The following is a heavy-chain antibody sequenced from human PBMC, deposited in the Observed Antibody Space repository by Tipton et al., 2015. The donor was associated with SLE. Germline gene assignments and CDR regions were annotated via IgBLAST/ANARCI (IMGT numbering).Heavy chain of an antibody. CDR1: GGSITSSSYF. J-gene: IGHJ6*03. V-gene: IGHV4-39*07. CDR2: INTGGGT. Sequence: TLSLTCTVSGGSITSSSYFWGWIRQSPGKGLEWIGNINTGGGTYRNPSLMSRVTISIETSKNQFSLRLIPVTATDTAVYYCARGVWLIGYYYYVDVWGKGTTVTVSS. D-gene: IGHD3-9*01. CDR3: ARGVWLIGYYYYVDV.